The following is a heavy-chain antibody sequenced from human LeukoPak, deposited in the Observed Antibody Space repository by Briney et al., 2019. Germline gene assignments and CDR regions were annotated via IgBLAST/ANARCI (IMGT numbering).Heavy chain of an antibody. D-gene: IGHD5-18*01. J-gene: IGHJ4*02. CDR2: INHSGST. CDR1: GGSFSGYY. CDR3: ARRGIQLWLRASFDY. V-gene: IGHV4-34*01. Sequence: SETLSLTCAVYGGSFSGYYWSWIRQPPEKGLEWIGEINHSGSTNYNPSLKSRVTISVDTSKNQFSLKLSSVTAADTAVYYCARRGIQLWLRASFDYWGQGTLVTVSS.